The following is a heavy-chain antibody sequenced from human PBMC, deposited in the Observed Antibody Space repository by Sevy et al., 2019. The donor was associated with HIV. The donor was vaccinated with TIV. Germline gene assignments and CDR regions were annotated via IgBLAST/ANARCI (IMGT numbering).Heavy chain of an antibody. CDR1: GYTFTSYD. Sequence: ASVNVSCKASGYTFTSYDINWVRQATGQGLEWMGWMNPNSGNTGYAQKFQGRVTMTRNTSISTAYMELSSLRSEDTAVYYCARGGGGSSSWMALYYYYGMDVWGQGTTVTVSS. CDR2: MNPNSGNT. V-gene: IGHV1-8*01. J-gene: IGHJ6*02. CDR3: ARGGGGSSSWMALYYYYGMDV. D-gene: IGHD6-13*01.